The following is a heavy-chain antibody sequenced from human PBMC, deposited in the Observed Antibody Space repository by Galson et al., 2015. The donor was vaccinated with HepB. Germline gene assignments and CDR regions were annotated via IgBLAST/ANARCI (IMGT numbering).Heavy chain of an antibody. V-gene: IGHV1-69*02. Sequence: SVKVSCKASGGTFSSYTISWVRQAPGQGLEWMGRIIPILGIANYAQKFQGRVTITADKSTSTAYMELSSLRSEDTAVYYCARGGYCGGDCFDYWGQGTLVTVSS. CDR1: GGTFSSYT. CDR2: IIPILGIA. D-gene: IGHD2-21*01. J-gene: IGHJ4*02. CDR3: ARGGYCGGDCFDY.